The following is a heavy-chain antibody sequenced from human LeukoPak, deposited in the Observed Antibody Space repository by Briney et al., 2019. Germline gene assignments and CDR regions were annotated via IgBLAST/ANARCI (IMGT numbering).Heavy chain of an antibody. CDR1: GGTVSSYA. CDR3: ASDRACYYLDY. V-gene: IGHV1-69*05. CDR2: IIPIFGTA. D-gene: IGHD3-10*01. J-gene: IGHJ4*02. Sequence: SVKVSCKASGGTVSSYAISWVRQSPGQGLEWMGRIIPIFGTANYAQKFQGRVTITTDESDSSTYMEPSSLRSEDPAVYYCASDRACYYLDYWGQGTLVTVSS.